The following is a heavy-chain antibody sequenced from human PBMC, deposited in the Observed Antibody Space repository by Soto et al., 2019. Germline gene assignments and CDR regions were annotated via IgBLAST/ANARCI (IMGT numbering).Heavy chain of an antibody. Sequence: QVQLLESGPTLVKPSETLFLTCSVSGDSLNNNWWTWIRQAPGTAPELVGYIYYKGDTRYNPSLERRVTISVDTAKNQISLELRSVTGADTAVYFCARGSLVYDSWGQGILVTVSS. J-gene: IGHJ4*02. D-gene: IGHD3-16*01. CDR1: GDSLNNNW. V-gene: IGHV4-59*01. CDR3: ARGSLVYDS. CDR2: IYYKGDT.